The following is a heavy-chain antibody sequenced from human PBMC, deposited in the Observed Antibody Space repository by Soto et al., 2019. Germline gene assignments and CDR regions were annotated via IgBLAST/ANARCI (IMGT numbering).Heavy chain of an antibody. CDR2: IYYSGST. CDR3: ARVNLGSCCYSLLDD. CDR1: GGSISSYY. Sequence: AETLSLTCTVSGGSISSYYWSWIRQPPGKGLEWIGYIYYSGSTNYNPSLKSRVTISVDTSKNQFSLKLSSVTAADTAVYYCARVNLGSCCYSLLDDWGQGTLVTVSS. V-gene: IGHV4-59*01. D-gene: IGHD2-21*02. J-gene: IGHJ4*02.